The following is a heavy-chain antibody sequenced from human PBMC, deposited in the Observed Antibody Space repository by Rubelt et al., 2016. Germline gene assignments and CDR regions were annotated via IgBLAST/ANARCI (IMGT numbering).Heavy chain of an antibody. CDR3: AREGGSGYDSGFDI. CDR1: AGSISRSTSY. V-gene: IGHV4-39*02. D-gene: IGHD5-12*01. Sequence: QLQLQESGPGLVKPSETLSLTCTVSAGSISRSTSYWGWIRQASGKGLEWIGSIDYSGSSYYNPSLKSQVTISVDSSKNQFSRKWSTVAAADTAVYYCAREGGSGYDSGFDIWGQGTMVTVYS. J-gene: IGHJ3*02. CDR2: IDYSGSS.